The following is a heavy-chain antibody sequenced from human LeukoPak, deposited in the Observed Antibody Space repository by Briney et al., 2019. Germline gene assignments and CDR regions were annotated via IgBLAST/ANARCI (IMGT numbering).Heavy chain of an antibody. CDR1: GFTFSSYG. CDR3: ELLLGPYDYYYGMDV. Sequence: GRSLRLSCAASGFTFSSYGMHWVRQAPGKGLEWVAVISYDGSNKYYADSVKGRFTISRDNSKNTLYLQMNSLRAEDTAVYYCELLLGPYDYYYGMDVWGQGTTVTVSS. V-gene: IGHV3-30*03. J-gene: IGHJ6*02. CDR2: ISYDGSNK. D-gene: IGHD2-2*01.